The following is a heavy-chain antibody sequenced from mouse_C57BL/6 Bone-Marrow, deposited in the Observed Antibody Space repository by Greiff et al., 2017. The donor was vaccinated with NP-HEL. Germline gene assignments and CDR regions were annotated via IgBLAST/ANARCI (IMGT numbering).Heavy chain of an antibody. CDR2: INPEDGGT. CDR1: GFNIKDYY. Sequence: VQLQQSGAELVRPGASVKLSCTASGFNIKDYYMHWVNQTPEQGLEWFGRINPEDGGTEYAPKLQGQATMTADTSSNTAYLQLSSLTSEDTAVYYCTTDGSSFWYFDVWGTGTTVTVSS. CDR3: TTDGSSFWYFDV. D-gene: IGHD1-1*01. J-gene: IGHJ1*03. V-gene: IGHV14-1*01.